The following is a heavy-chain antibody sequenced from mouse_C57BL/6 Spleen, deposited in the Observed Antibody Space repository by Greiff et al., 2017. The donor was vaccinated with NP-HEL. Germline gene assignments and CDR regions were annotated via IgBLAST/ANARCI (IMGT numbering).Heavy chain of an antibody. J-gene: IGHJ4*01. CDR1: GYAFSSSW. V-gene: IGHV1-82*01. CDR3: ARGHYYGSSYDAMDY. D-gene: IGHD1-1*01. Sequence: VQLKESGPELVKPGASVKISCKASGYAFSSSWMNWVKQRPGKGLEWIGRIYPGDGDTNYNGKFKGKATLTADKSSSTAYMQLSSLTSEDSAVYFCARGHYYGSSYDAMDYWGQGTSVTVSS. CDR2: IYPGDGDT.